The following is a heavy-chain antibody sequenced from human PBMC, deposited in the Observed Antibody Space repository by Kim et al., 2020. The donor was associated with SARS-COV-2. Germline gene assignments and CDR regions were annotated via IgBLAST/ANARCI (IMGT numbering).Heavy chain of an antibody. D-gene: IGHD1-26*01. J-gene: IGHJ6*02. V-gene: IGHV4-59*01. Sequence: SLKSRVTISVDTSKNQFSLKLSSVTAADTAVYYCARDIAYSGSYLWGMDVWGQGTTVTVSS. CDR3: ARDIAYSGSYLWGMDV.